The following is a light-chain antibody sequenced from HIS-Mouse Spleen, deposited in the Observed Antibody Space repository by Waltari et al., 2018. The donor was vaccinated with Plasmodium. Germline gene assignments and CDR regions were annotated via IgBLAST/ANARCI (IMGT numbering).Light chain of an antibody. CDR1: ALPKKY. J-gene: IGLJ3*02. CDR3: YSTDSSGNHRV. CDR2: EDS. Sequence: SYELTQPPSVSVSPGQTARITCSGDALPKKYAYWYQQKSGQAHVLVIYEDSKRPSGSPVGSAGSSSGTMATLTISGAQVEDEADYYCYSTDSSGNHRVFGGGTKLTVL. V-gene: IGLV3-10*01.